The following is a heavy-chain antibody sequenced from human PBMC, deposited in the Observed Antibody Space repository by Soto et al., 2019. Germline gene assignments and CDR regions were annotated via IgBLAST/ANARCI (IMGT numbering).Heavy chain of an antibody. J-gene: IGHJ6*02. CDR3: AKKGTGVGYYYYGMDV. CDR1: GFTFSSYA. V-gene: IGHV3-23*01. Sequence: GGSLRLSCAASGFTFSSYAMSWVRQAPGKGLEWVSAISGSGGSTYYADSVKGRFTISRDNSKNTLYLQMNSLRAEDTAVYYCAKKGTGVGYYYYGMDVWGQGTTVTVSS. D-gene: IGHD2-8*02. CDR2: ISGSGGST.